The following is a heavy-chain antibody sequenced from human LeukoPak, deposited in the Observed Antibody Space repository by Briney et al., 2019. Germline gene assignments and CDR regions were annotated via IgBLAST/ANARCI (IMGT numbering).Heavy chain of an antibody. D-gene: IGHD3-22*01. CDR1: GRSISIYY. CDR2: IYTRVST. Sequence: SESLSLACTVAGRSISIYYLSWIRHPAGKGREWIVRIYTRVSTNSNPSLKSRVTISVDKSKNQFSLKLSSVAAADTAVYYCAGDSSGYLGAFDIWGQGTMVTVSS. V-gene: IGHV4-4*07. CDR3: AGDSSGYLGAFDI. J-gene: IGHJ3*02.